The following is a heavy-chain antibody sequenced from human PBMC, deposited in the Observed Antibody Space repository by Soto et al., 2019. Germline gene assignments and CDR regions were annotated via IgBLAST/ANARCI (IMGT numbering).Heavy chain of an antibody. CDR2: IYPGDSET. V-gene: IGHV5-51*01. D-gene: IGHD3-10*01. J-gene: IGHJ4*02. CDR3: AKGVGYGTRSSMLYCEY. Sequence: GESLKISCKNSGYMFTSYWIAWVRQMPGKGLEYMGIIYPGDSETRYSPSFQGQVTISADKSISTAFLQWRSLKASDTAMSFGAKGVGYGTRSSMLYCEYWGQGTQVTVSS. CDR1: GYMFTSYW.